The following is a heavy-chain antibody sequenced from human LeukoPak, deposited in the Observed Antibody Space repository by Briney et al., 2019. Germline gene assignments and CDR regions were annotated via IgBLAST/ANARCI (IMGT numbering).Heavy chain of an antibody. CDR1: GFTFSNYW. Sequence: QPGVSLRLFCAASGFTFSNYWMSWVRQAPGKGREGVAKIKQDGSEKYYVHSVKGRFTISRDNDKNSLYLQMNRMRDEDTAVYYCARDSGWQNRGGGHWGQGTLV. J-gene: IGHJ4*02. V-gene: IGHV3-7*01. D-gene: IGHD3-10*01. CDR3: ARDSGWQNRGGGH. CDR2: IKQDGSEK.